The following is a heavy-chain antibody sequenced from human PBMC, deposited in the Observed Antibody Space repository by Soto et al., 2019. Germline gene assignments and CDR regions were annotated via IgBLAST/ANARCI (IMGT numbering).Heavy chain of an antibody. Sequence: QVQLVQSGAEVKKPGASVKVACKASGYTFTSYYMHWVRQAPGQGLEWMGIINPSGGSTSYAQKFQGRVTMTRDTSTSTVYMELSSLRSEDTAVYYCARDRHSNVLRYFDWSEYYYYYMDVWGKGTTVTVSS. D-gene: IGHD3-9*01. CDR3: ARDRHSNVLRYFDWSEYYYYYMDV. V-gene: IGHV1-46*03. CDR2: INPSGGST. J-gene: IGHJ6*03. CDR1: GYTFTSYY.